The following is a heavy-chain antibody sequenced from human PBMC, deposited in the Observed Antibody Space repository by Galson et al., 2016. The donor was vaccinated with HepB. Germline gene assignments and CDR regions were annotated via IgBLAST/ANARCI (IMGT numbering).Heavy chain of an antibody. CDR3: TRETRWYFDL. CDR1: GFTFTNYW. J-gene: IGHJ2*01. V-gene: IGHV3-7*01. Sequence: SLRLSCAASGFTFTNYWMTWVRQAPGKGLEWVANIKEDGTEKCYADSVKGRSTISRENAKNSLYLQMNTLRVEDTAVYYCTRETRWYFDLWGRGTLLTVSS. CDR2: IKEDGTEK.